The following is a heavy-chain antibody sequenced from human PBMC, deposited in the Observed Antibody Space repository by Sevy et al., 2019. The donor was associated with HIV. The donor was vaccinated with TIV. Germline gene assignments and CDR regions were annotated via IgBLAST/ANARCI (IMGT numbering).Heavy chain of an antibody. Sequence: ASVKVSCKASGGTFSSYGISWVRQAPGQGLEWLGGMIPILGTVNYGQKFQGRVTITADESTKTAYMELSSLRSEDTAVYYCARGGGNGWYYFDYWGQETLVTVSS. D-gene: IGHD6-19*01. CDR2: MIPILGTV. J-gene: IGHJ4*02. CDR3: ARGGGNGWYYFDY. V-gene: IGHV1-69*13. CDR1: GGTFSSYG.